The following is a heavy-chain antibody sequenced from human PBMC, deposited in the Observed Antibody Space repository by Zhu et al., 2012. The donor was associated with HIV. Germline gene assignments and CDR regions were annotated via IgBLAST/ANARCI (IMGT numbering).Heavy chain of an antibody. CDR2: VYYTGTT. V-gene: IGHV4-59*11. CDR1: GGSTSSHY. D-gene: IGHD3-22*01. J-gene: IGHJ4*02. Sequence: QVQLQESGPGLVKPSETLSLTCSVSGGSTSSHYWSWIRQPPGKGLEWIGYVYYTGTTNYNPSLKSRVTISLDMSKNQFSLKLTSVTAAETAVYYCARLRDTSGYYYPFDYWGQGTLVTVSS. CDR3: ARLRDTSGYYYPFDY.